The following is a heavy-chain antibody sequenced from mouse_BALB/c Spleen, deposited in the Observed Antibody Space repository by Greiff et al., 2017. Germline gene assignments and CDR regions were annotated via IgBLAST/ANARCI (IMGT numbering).Heavy chain of an antibody. Sequence: QVQLQQSGAELAKPGASVKMSCKASGYTFTSYWMHWVKQRPGQGLEWIGYINPSTGYTEYNQKFKDKATLTADKSSSTAYMQLSSLTSEDSAVYYCARGDYDYPWFAYWGQGTLVTVSA. CDR2: INPSTGYT. CDR3: ARGDYDYPWFAY. V-gene: IGHV1-7*01. CDR1: GYTFTSYW. J-gene: IGHJ3*01. D-gene: IGHD2-4*01.